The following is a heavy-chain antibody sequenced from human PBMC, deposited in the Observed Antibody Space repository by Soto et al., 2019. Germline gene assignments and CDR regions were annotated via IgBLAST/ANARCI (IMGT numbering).Heavy chain of an antibody. J-gene: IGHJ6*02. CDR1: GFTFSSYA. V-gene: IGHV3-23*01. Sequence: GGSLRLSCAASGFTFSSYAMSWVRQAPGKGLEWVSAISGSGGSTYYADSVKGRFTISRDNSKNTLYLQMNSLRAEDTAVYYCAKDSGYDFWSGYYIEVYYYGMDVWGQGTTVTVSS. D-gene: IGHD3-3*01. CDR2: ISGSGGST. CDR3: AKDSGYDFWSGYYIEVYYYGMDV.